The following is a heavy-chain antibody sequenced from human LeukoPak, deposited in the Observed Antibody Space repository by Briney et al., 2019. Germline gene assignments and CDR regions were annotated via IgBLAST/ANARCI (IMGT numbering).Heavy chain of an antibody. CDR1: GGSISSGDYY. CDR3: ARDSTMIGDYGMDV. CDR2: IYYSGST. Sequence: SQTLSLTCTVSGGSISSGDYYWSWIRQPPGKGLEWIGYIYYSGSTYYNPSLRSRVTISVDTSKNQFSLKLSSVTAADTAAYYCARDSTMIGDYGMDVWGQGTTVTVSS. V-gene: IGHV4-30-4*01. D-gene: IGHD3-22*01. J-gene: IGHJ6*02.